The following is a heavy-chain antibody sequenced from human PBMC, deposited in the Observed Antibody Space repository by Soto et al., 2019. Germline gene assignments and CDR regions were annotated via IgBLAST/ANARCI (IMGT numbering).Heavy chain of an antibody. CDR2: MNPESGST. Sequence: QEQLVQSGAEVKKPGASVKISCKASGYTFNTYDINWVRQATGQGLEWMGWMNPESGSTGFAQSFLGGITLTRNTSINTVYLEVGSMTNEDAAVVFYARSGATGYCSTHYYGMDVWGPGTTVTVSS. V-gene: IGHV1-8*01. D-gene: IGHD3-9*01. CDR1: GYTFNTYD. J-gene: IGHJ6*02. CDR3: ARSGATGYCSTHYYGMDV.